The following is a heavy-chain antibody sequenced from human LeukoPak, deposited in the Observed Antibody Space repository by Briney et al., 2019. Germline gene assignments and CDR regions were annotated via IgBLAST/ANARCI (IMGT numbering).Heavy chain of an antibody. V-gene: IGHV3-64D*06. Sequence: PGGSLRLSCSASAYSVSRYTMDWVRQAPGKGLEYVSTIDSNGGSTYYADSVKGRFTISRDNSKNTLFLQMNSLRADDTAVYYCVKFGTHHDWGQGTLVTVSS. CDR1: AYSVSRYT. D-gene: IGHD3-10*01. J-gene: IGHJ4*02. CDR3: VKFGTHHD. CDR2: IDSNGGST.